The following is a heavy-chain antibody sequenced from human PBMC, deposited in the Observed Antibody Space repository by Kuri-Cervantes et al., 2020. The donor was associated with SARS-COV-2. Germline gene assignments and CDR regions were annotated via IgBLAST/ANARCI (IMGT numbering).Heavy chain of an antibody. CDR3: VAAILGVDTGYFQH. Sequence: SETLSLTCAVSGYSISSGGYSWSWIRQPPGKGLEWIGSIYQAGSTFYNTSLKSRVSISLDRSKNQYSLNLSSVTAADTAVYYCVAAILGVDTGYFQHWGQGTLVTVSS. D-gene: IGHD3-3*01. J-gene: IGHJ1*01. CDR1: GYSISSGGYS. CDR2: IYQAGST. V-gene: IGHV4-30-2*01.